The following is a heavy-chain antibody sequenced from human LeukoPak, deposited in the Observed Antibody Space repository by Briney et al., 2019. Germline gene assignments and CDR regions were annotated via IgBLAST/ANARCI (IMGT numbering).Heavy chain of an antibody. Sequence: ASVKVSSKASGYTFTGYYMHWVRQAPGQGLEWMGWINPNSGGTNYAQKFQGWVTMTRDTSISTAYMELSRLRSDDTAVYYCAIGSSSWRGVGFDYWGQGTLVTVSS. CDR2: INPNSGGT. D-gene: IGHD6-13*01. J-gene: IGHJ4*02. V-gene: IGHV1-2*04. CDR1: GYTFTGYY. CDR3: AIGSSSWRGVGFDY.